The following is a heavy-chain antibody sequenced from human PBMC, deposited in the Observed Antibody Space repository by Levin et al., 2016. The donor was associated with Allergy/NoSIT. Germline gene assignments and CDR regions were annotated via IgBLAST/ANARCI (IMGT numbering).Heavy chain of an antibody. J-gene: IGHJ4*02. V-gene: IGHV5-51*01. CDR3: ARLGGSVYDDLSARY. D-gene: IGHD1-26*01. Sequence: VRQMPGKGLEWMGIIWPADSDTRYSPSFQGQVTVSADKSMSTAFLQWSSLKSSDTATYYCARLGGSVYDDLSARYWGQGTLVTVSS. CDR2: IWPADSDT.